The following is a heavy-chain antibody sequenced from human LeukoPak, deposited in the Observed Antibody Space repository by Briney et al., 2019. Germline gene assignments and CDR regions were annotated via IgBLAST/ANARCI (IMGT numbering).Heavy chain of an antibody. J-gene: IGHJ4*02. CDR1: GFTFNTYN. Sequence: GGSLRLSCAASGFTFNTYNMNWVRQAPGKGLEWVSAISASGGTTYYADSVKGHFTISRDNSKNTLYLQMNSLSAEDTAVYYCVRDWGYDSSGYWQKYFDTWGQGTLVTVSS. CDR3: VRDWGYDSSGYWQKYFDT. CDR2: ISASGGTT. V-gene: IGHV3-23*01. D-gene: IGHD3-22*01.